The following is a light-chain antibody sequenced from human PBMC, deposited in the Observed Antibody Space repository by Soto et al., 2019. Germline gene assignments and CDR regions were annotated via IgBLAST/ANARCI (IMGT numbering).Light chain of an antibody. J-gene: IGLJ1*01. V-gene: IGLV2-14*01. CDR2: EVT. CDR1: SSDVGGYNY. Sequence: QSALTKPAAVSGSPGQSITISCTGTSSDVGGYNYVSWYQQHPGKAPKLMIYEVTNRPSGVSNRFSGSKSGNTASLTISGVQAEDEADYYCSSYTRSSLYVFGTGTKVTVL. CDR3: SSYTRSSLYV.